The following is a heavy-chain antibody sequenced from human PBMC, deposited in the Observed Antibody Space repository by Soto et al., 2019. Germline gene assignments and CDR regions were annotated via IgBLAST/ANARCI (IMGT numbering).Heavy chain of an antibody. D-gene: IGHD3-3*01. Sequence: EVQLLESGRGLIQPGGSLRLSCGASGYLFSSYAMSWLRHSPGKAREWVSAISYSGTTTYYAESVKGRFTISRDNSKNTLYLQMNSLRVEDTAIYYCAKRFTLFGEVKLSPDFDYWGQGTLVTVSS. CDR3: AKRFTLFGEVKLSPDFDY. V-gene: IGHV3-23*01. CDR2: ISYSGTTT. CDR1: GYLFSSYA. J-gene: IGHJ4*02.